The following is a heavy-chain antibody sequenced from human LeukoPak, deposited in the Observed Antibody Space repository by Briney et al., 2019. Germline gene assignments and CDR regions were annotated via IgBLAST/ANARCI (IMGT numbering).Heavy chain of an antibody. CDR2: IRSDGSNK. CDR1: GFTFSSYG. D-gene: IGHD6-19*01. Sequence: GGSLRLSCAASGFTFSSYGMHWVRQAPGKGLEWVAFIRSDGSNKYYADSVKGRFTISRGNSKLYLQMNSLRAEDTAVYYCAKKGYSNGWRDSYYFDCWGQGTLVTVSS. CDR3: AKKGYSNGWRDSYYFDC. J-gene: IGHJ4*02. V-gene: IGHV3-30*02.